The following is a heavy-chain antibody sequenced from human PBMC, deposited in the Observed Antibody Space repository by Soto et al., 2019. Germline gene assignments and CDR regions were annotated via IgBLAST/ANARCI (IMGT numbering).Heavy chain of an antibody. CDR1: GCTLSYYW. CDR3: ARDCSGGSCQY. CDR2: IKEDGSEK. J-gene: IGHJ4*02. Sequence: GGSLRLSCAASGCTLSYYWMSWVRQAPGKGLEWVANIKEDGSEKYYVDSVKGRFTISRDNAQNSVFLQMNSLRVEDTAIYYCARDCSGGSCQYWGQGTLVTVSS. V-gene: IGHV3-7*01. D-gene: IGHD2-15*01.